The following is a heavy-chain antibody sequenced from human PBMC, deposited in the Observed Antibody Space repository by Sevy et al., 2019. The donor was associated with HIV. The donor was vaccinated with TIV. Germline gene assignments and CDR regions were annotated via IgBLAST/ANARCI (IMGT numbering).Heavy chain of an antibody. CDR2: ISRNGHLI. J-gene: IGHJ4*02. CDR3: AGGVVTGTTFDN. CDR1: KFTFANYE. Sequence: GGSLRLSCAASKFTFANYEMNWVRQAPGKGLEWLSYISRNGHLIYYADSVKGRFTISRDNAKNSLYLQMNSLRAEDTAFYYCAGGVVTGTTFDNWGQGTLVTVSS. V-gene: IGHV3-48*03. D-gene: IGHD2-21*02.